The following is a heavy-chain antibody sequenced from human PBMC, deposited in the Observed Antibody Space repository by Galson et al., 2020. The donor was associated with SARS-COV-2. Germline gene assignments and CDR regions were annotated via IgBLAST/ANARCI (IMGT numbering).Heavy chain of an antibody. D-gene: IGHD2-2*02. CDR2: INHSGST. CDR3: ARDCSSTSCYIGGFDY. CDR1: GGSFSGYY. Sequence: SETLSLTCAVYGGSFSGYYWSWIRQPPGKGLEWIGEINHSGSTNYNPSLKSRVTISVDTSKNQFSLKLSSVTAADTAVYYCARDCSSTSCYIGGFDYWGQGTLVPVSS. V-gene: IGHV4-34*01. J-gene: IGHJ4*02.